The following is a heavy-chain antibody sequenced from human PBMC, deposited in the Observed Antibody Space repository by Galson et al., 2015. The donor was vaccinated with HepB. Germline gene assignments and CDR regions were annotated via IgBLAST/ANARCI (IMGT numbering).Heavy chain of an antibody. CDR3: ARFHGISITGQFDY. CDR2: IDHSGTA. D-gene: IGHD3-3*01. Sequence: TLSLTCAAYGGSFSGFYWSWVRQTPKKGLEWIGEIDHSGTAHYSPSLRSRVTVSIDTSKNQFSLSLISVTAADTAVYFCARFHGISITGQFDYWGQGILVTVSS. V-gene: IGHV4-34*01. J-gene: IGHJ4*02. CDR1: GGSFSGFY.